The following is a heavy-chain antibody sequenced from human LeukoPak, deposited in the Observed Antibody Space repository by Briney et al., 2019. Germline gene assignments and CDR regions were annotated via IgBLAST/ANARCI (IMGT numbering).Heavy chain of an antibody. CDR1: GGSISSYY. Sequence: SETLSLTCTVSGGSISSYYWSWIRQPPGKGLEWIGYIYYSGSTNYNPSLKGRVTISVDTSKNQFSLKLSSVTAADTAVYYCARGHDYYDSSGYYYEGGGDLYYFDYWGQGTLVTVSS. CDR2: IYYSGST. D-gene: IGHD3-22*01. J-gene: IGHJ4*02. CDR3: ARGHDYYDSSGYYYEGGGDLYYFDY. V-gene: IGHV4-59*01.